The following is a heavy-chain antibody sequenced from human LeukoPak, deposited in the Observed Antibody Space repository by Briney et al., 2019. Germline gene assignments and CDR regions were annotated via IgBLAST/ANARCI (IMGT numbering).Heavy chain of an antibody. Sequence: TGGSLRLSCAASGFIFSSYSMNWVRQAPGKGLEWVSSISSTSSYIYYADSLKGRFTISRDNAKKSLYLQMNSLRAEDTAVYYCATFSGGYPSYFDYWGQGTLVTVSS. D-gene: IGHD1-26*01. J-gene: IGHJ4*02. V-gene: IGHV3-21*01. CDR3: ATFSGGYPSYFDY. CDR2: ISSTSSYI. CDR1: GFIFSSYS.